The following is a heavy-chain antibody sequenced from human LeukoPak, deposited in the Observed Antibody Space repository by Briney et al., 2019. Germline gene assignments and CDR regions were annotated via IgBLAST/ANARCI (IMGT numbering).Heavy chain of an antibody. CDR3: ARGQECSSTRCFDGFDI. CDR2: MNANSGNT. Sequence: GASVKVSCKASGYTFTSHDINWVRQATGQGLEWMGWMNANSGNTGYAQKFQGRVTITWNTSISTAYMELSSLRSEDTAVYYCARGQECSSTRCFDGFDIWGQGTMVTASS. CDR1: GYTFTSHD. D-gene: IGHD2-2*01. V-gene: IGHV1-8*03. J-gene: IGHJ3*02.